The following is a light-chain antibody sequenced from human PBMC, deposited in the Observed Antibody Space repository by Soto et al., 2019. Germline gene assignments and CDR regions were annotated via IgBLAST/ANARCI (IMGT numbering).Light chain of an antibody. CDR1: RSKIGSNT. J-gene: IGLJ2*01. V-gene: IGLV1-44*01. CDR3: AAWDDSLNGDVV. CDR2: SNN. Sequence: QTLLTQPPPTSGTPGPRGTISCSGSRSKIGSNTLNWYQQLPGTAPKFLIYSNNQRPSGVPDRFSGSKSGTSVSLAISGLQSEDEADYYCAAWDDSLNGDVVFGGGTKVTVL.